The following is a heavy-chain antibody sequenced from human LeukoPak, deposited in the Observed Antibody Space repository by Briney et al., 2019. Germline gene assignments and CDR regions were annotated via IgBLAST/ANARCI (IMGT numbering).Heavy chain of an antibody. J-gene: IGHJ4*02. Sequence: SETLSLTCTVSGGSISSYYWSWIRQPPGKGLEWIGYIYYSGNTNYNPPLKSRVTISVDTSKKQFSLKLSSVTAADTAVYYCARVFYGNSGYYYMDYWGQGTPVTVSS. V-gene: IGHV4-59*12. CDR2: IYYSGNT. D-gene: IGHD3-22*01. CDR1: GGSISSYY. CDR3: ARVFYGNSGYYYMDY.